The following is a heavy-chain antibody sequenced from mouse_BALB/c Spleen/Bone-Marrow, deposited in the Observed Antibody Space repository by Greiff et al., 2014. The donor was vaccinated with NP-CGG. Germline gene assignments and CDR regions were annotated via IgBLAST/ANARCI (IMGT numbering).Heavy chain of an antibody. Sequence: QVQLQQSGSVLVRPGAPVKLSCKASGYTFTSSWMHWAKQRPGQGLEWIGEIHPNSGNTNYNEKFKGKATLTVDTSSSTAYVDLSSLTSEDSAVYYCARGGYGNYYLDYWGQGTTLTVSS. CDR3: ARGGYGNYYLDY. J-gene: IGHJ2*01. D-gene: IGHD2-1*01. CDR1: GYTFTSSW. V-gene: IGHV1S130*01. CDR2: IHPNSGNT.